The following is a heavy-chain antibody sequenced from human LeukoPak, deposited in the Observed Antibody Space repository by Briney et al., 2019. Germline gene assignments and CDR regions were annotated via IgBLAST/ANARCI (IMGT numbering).Heavy chain of an antibody. V-gene: IGHV3-48*02. CDR3: GRGVLYNWFDP. CDR2: ISSSSSTI. CDR1: GFTFSSYS. J-gene: IGHJ5*02. Sequence: PGGSLRLSCAASGFTFSSYSMNWVRQAPGKGLEWVSYISSSSSTIYYADSVKGRFTISRDNAKNSLYLQMNSLTDEDTAVYYCGRGVLYNWFDPWGQGTLVTVSS. D-gene: IGHD2/OR15-2a*01.